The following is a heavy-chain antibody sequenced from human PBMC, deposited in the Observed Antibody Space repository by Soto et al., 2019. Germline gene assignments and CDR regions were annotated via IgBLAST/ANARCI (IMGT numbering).Heavy chain of an antibody. CDR2: IYWDDDK. CDR3: PRTVVVQAVYYFDY. J-gene: IGHJ4*02. Sequence: QITLKESGPTLVKPTQTLTLTCTFSGFSLSTSGVGVGWIRQPPGKALEWLALIYWDDDKRYSPSLKSRLTITKDTSKNQLLLTMTNMDPADTATYYCPRTVVVQAVYYFDYWGQGTLVTVSS. CDR1: GFSLSTSGVG. D-gene: IGHD2-15*01. V-gene: IGHV2-5*02.